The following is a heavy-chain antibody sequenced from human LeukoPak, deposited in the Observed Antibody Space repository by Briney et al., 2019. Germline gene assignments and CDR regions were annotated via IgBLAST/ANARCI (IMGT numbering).Heavy chain of an antibody. J-gene: IGHJ3*02. CDR3: ARIRDGYNDAYDI. CDR1: GCTFTSYY. Sequence: GASVKVSCKASGCTFTSYYMHWVRQAPGQGFEWMAIINPSDGSTTNSQKFQGRVTMTRDTSTSTVYMELSGLRSEDTALYYCARIRDGYNDAYDIWGQGTMVTVSS. D-gene: IGHD5-24*01. CDR2: INPSDGST. V-gene: IGHV1-46*01.